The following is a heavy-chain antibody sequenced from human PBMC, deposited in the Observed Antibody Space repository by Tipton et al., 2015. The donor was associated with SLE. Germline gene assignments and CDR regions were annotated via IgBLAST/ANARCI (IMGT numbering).Heavy chain of an antibody. CDR1: GGSISSNTW. D-gene: IGHD6-19*01. J-gene: IGHJ4*02. CDR3: VREGYTSGWYGDFDY. V-gene: IGHV4-4*02. CDR2: VYFSAGT. Sequence: TLSLTCTVSGGSISSNTWWNWVRQPPGKGLEWIGGVYFSAGTYYNPSLTSRVSIIVDTSKTQFSLRLTSVTAADTAVYYCVREGYTSGWYGDFDYWGRGALVTVSS.